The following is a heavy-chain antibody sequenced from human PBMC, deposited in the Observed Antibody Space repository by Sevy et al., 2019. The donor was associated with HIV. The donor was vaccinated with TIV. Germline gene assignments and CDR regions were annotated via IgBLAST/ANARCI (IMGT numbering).Heavy chain of an antibody. Sequence: ASVKVSCQTSGGTFSNHIINWVRQAPGHEFEWVGGILPVFGTTNYAQRFRSRVTFAADDSTRTHYMELSSLRSDDTAFYYCAKGMQFSFMLSQVPLTAFESWGQGTLVTVSS. D-gene: IGHD3-16*02. J-gene: IGHJ4*02. V-gene: IGHV1-69*13. CDR3: AKGMQFSFMLSQVPLTAFES. CDR1: GGTFSNHI. CDR2: ILPVFGTT.